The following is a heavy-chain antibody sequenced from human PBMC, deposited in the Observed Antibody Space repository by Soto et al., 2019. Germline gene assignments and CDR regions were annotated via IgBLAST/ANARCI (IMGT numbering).Heavy chain of an antibody. Sequence: QVQLVESGGGVVQPGRSLRLSCAASGFTFSSYGMHWVRQAPGKGLEWVAVISYDGSNKYYADSVKGRFTISRDNSKNTLYLQMNSLRAEDTAVYYCAKGPLIAPRFDYWGQGTLVTVSS. V-gene: IGHV3-30*18. J-gene: IGHJ4*02. CDR1: GFTFSSYG. D-gene: IGHD6-6*01. CDR2: ISYDGSNK. CDR3: AKGPLIAPRFDY.